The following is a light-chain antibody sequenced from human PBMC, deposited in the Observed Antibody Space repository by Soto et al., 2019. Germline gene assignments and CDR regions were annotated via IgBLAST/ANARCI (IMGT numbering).Light chain of an antibody. Sequence: QSVLTQPASVSGSPGQSITISCPGTSSDVGRYNLVSWYQQRPGEVPTLMIYEGTKRPSGISYRYSGSKSGNTASLTISGLQAEDEADYYCCSYAGDQVGVFGGGTKLTVL. CDR2: EGT. CDR3: CSYAGDQVGV. V-gene: IGLV2-23*01. J-gene: IGLJ2*01. CDR1: SSDVGRYNL.